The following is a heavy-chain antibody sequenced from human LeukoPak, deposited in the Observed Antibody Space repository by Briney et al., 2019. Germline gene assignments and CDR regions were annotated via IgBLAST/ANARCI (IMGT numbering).Heavy chain of an antibody. V-gene: IGHV3-23*01. CDR3: AKAKSGYSYGLNFDY. CDR2: ISDSGGSA. CDR1: GFTFSSYA. D-gene: IGHD5-18*01. J-gene: IGHJ4*02. Sequence: EGSLRLSCAASGFTFSSYAMSWVRQAPGKGLEWVSVISDSGGSAYYADSVKGRFTISRDNSKNTLHLQMNSLRAEDTAVYYCAKAKSGYSYGLNFDYWGQGTLVTISS.